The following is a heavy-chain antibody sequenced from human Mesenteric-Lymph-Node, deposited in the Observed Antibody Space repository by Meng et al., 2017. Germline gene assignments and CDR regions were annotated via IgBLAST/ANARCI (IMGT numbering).Heavy chain of an antibody. J-gene: IGHJ4*02. CDR2: IRNKAHGETT. CDR3: GRAWGTGTFLPDY. Sequence: GGSLRLSCTGSGYIFGDYAVSWVRQAPGKGLEWVGFIRNKAHGETTEYAASVKGRFTISRDDSKRIAYLQMNSLKTEDTAVYYCGRAWGTGTFLPDYWGQGTLVTVSS. CDR1: GYIFGDYA. V-gene: IGHV3-49*04. D-gene: IGHD7-27*01.